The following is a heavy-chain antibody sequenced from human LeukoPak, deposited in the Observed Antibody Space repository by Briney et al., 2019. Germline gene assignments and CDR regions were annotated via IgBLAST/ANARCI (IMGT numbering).Heavy chain of an antibody. CDR1: GFTVSDHY. CDR3: ADIGGGGSNTR. J-gene: IGHJ1*01. Sequence: PGGSLRLSCVASGFTVSDHYLDWVRQAPGKELEWVGLIRKKSDRYTTEYAASVKGRFTISRDDSTNSVYLQMSSLKSEDTAVYYCADIGGGGSNTRWGEGTVVTVSS. D-gene: IGHD2-15*01. CDR2: IRKKSDRYTT. V-gene: IGHV3-72*01.